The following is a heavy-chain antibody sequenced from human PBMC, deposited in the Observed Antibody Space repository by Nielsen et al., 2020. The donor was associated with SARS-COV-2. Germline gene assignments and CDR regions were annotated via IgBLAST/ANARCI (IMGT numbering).Heavy chain of an antibody. J-gene: IGHJ6*03. CDR2: IYYSGST. V-gene: IGHV4-30-4*02. D-gene: IGHD3-3*01. Sequence: SETLSLTCTVSGGSISSADHYWSWIRQPPGKGLEWIGHIYYSGSTYNNPSLRSRVTISVDTSKNQFSLKLSSVTAADTAVYYCARDRVASNYYYYMDVWGKGTTVTVSS. CDR3: ARDRVASNYYYYMDV. CDR1: GGSISSADHY.